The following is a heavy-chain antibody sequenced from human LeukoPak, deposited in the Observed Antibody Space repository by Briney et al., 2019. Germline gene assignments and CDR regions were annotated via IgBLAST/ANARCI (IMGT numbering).Heavy chain of an antibody. CDR2: ISWGGGST. J-gene: IGHJ4*02. V-gene: IGHV3-43*01. CDR1: GFTFDDYT. Sequence: GGSLRLSCAASGFTFDDYTMHWVRQAPGKGLEWVSLISWGGGSTYYADSVKGQFTTSRNNSKNSLYLQMNSLRTEDTALYYCAKDIIYDSSGYPDYWGQGTLVTVSS. D-gene: IGHD3-22*01. CDR3: AKDIIYDSSGYPDY.